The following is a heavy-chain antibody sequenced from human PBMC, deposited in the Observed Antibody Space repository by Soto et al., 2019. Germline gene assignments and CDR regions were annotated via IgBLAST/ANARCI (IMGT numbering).Heavy chain of an antibody. CDR3: ARIREDNSGWSHFDY. Sequence: QVTLKESGPVVVKPTETLTLTCAVSGFSLSNAGMGVSWIRQPPGKALEWLAHIFSHDEKSYSPSLKSRLTISKDTSRSQVVLTMTNMNPVDTATYYCARIREDNSGWSHFDYWGQGTLATVSS. D-gene: IGHD6-19*01. CDR2: IFSHDEK. CDR1: GFSLSNAGMG. J-gene: IGHJ4*02. V-gene: IGHV2-26*01.